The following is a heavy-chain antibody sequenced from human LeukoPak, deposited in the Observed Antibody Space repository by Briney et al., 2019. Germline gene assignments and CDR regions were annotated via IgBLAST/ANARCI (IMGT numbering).Heavy chain of an antibody. CDR1: GFTFSSYA. D-gene: IGHD3-22*01. J-gene: IGHJ6*02. CDR2: ISYDGSNK. V-gene: IGHV3-30-3*01. Sequence: GGSLRLSCAASGFTFSSYAMHWVRQAPGKGLEWVAVISYDGSNKYYADSVKGRFTISRDNSKNTLYLQMNSLRAEDTAVYYCARWPDYYDTSKYYYGMDVWGQGTTVTVSS. CDR3: ARWPDYYDTSKYYYGMDV.